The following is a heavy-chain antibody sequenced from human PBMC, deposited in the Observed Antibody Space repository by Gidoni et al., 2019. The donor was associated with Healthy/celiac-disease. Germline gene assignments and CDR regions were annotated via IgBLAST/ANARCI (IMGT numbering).Heavy chain of an antibody. Sequence: QVQLVQSGAEVKKPGASVTFACKASGYTFTGYYMHWVRQAPGQGLEWMGWINPNRGGTNYAQKFQGRVTMTRDTSISTAYMELSRLRADDTAVYYCARKGAWYYGMDVWGQGTTVTVSS. CDR3: ARKGAWYYGMDV. CDR2: INPNRGGT. J-gene: IGHJ6*02. V-gene: IGHV1-2*02. CDR1: GYTFTGYY.